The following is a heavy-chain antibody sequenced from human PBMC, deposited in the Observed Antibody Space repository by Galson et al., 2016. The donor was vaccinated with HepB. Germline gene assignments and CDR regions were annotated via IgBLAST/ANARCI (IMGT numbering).Heavy chain of an antibody. CDR3: AKDNSGSYIDY. V-gene: IGHV4-61*01. D-gene: IGHD1-26*01. Sequence: TLSLTCTTSGASVSNDRLYWSWIRQPPGKGLEWIGFYHYSGNTNYNASLKSRVTISFDTSKNQFSLKLRSVTAADTAVYYCAKDNSGSYIDYWGQGILVTVSS. J-gene: IGHJ4*02. CDR2: YHYSGNT. CDR1: GASVSNDRLY.